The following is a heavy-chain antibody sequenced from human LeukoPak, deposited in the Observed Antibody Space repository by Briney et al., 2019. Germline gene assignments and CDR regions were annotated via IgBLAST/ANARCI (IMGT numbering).Heavy chain of an antibody. CDR2: IYYSGST. D-gene: IGHD3-3*01. CDR3: ARDKSVLRFLEWLSYYFDY. J-gene: IGHJ4*02. Sequence: PSETLSLTCTVSGGSISSYYWSWIRQPPGKGREWIGYIYYSGSTNYNPSLKSRVTISVDTSKNQFSLKLSSVTAADTAVYYCARDKSVLRFLEWLSYYFDYWGQGTLVTVSS. CDR1: GGSISSYY. V-gene: IGHV4-59*01.